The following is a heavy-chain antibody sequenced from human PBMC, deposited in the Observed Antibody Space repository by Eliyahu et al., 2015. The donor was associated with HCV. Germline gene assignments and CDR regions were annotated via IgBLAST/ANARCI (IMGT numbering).Heavy chain of an antibody. V-gene: IGHV3-23*01. D-gene: IGHD2-8*01. CDR1: GXXFSSYA. CDR3: AKSGSDCTNGVCYPNYYFDY. Sequence: EVQLLESGGGLVQPGGSLRLSCAAXGXXFSSYAMSWVRQAPGKGLEWVSAISGSGGSTYYADSVKGRFTISRDNSKNTLYLQMNSLRAEDTAVYYCAKSGSDCTNGVCYPNYYFDYWGQGTLVTVSS. CDR2: ISGSGGST. J-gene: IGHJ4*02.